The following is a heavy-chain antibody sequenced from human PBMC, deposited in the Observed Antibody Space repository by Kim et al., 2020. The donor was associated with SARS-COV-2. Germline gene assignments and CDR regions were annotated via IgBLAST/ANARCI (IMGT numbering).Heavy chain of an antibody. Sequence: ASVKVSCKASGYTFTGYYMHWVRQAPGQGLEWMGWINPNSGGTNYAQKFQGWVTMTRDTSISTAYMELSRLRSDDTAVYYCARVVSGCYYALDYWGQGTLVTVSS. CDR2: INPNSGGT. J-gene: IGHJ4*02. CDR1: GYTFTGYY. V-gene: IGHV1-2*04. CDR3: ARVVSGCYYALDY. D-gene: IGHD1-26*01.